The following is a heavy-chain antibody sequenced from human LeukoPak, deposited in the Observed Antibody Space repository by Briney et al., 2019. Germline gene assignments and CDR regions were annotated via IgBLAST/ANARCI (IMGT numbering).Heavy chain of an antibody. Sequence: WETLSLTCTVSGGSISITSYYWGWIRQPPGKGLEWIGSMYSSGSTYYNPSLKSRVTISVDTSKNQFSLKLSSVTAADTAVYYCARGPPDCSSTSCYAFDAFDIWGQGTMVTVSS. CDR3: ARGPPDCSSTSCYAFDAFDI. CDR2: MYSSGST. D-gene: IGHD2-2*01. V-gene: IGHV4-39*07. CDR1: GGSISITSYY. J-gene: IGHJ3*02.